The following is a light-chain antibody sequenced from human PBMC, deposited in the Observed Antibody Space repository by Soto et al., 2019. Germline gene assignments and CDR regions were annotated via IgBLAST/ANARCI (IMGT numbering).Light chain of an antibody. V-gene: IGLV2-23*01. CDR2: EAT. CDR1: SSDVGGYNH. J-gene: IGLJ3*02. CDR3: CAYAGSGTVV. Sequence: QSALTQPRSVSGSPGQSVTISCTGTSSDVGGYNHVSWYQQHPGKAPKVMIYEATKRPSGVSNRFSGSKSGNTASLTISGLQAEDEADYYCCAYAGSGTVVFGGGTKLTVL.